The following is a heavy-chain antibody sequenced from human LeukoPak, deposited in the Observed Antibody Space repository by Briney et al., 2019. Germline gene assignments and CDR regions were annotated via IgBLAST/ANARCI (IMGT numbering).Heavy chain of an antibody. CDR3: AKDKSSSSGWYYFDY. V-gene: IGHV3-23*01. CDR2: ISGSGRST. J-gene: IGHJ4*02. CDR1: GFTFSNYV. Sequence: GGSLRLSCAASGFTFSNYVMSWVRQAPGKGLEWVSGISGSGRSTYYADSVKGRLTISRDNSKNTLYLQMNSLRAEDTAVYYCAKDKSSSSGWYYFDYWGQGTLVTVSS. D-gene: IGHD6-19*01.